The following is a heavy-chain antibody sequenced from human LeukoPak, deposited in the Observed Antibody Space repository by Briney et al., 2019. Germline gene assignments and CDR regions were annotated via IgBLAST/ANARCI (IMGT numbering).Heavy chain of an antibody. CDR2: ISAYNGNT. CDR3: ARDPGYNYGTPWFDP. D-gene: IGHD5-18*01. V-gene: IGHV1-18*01. J-gene: IGHJ5*02. Sequence: GASVKVSCRASGYTFTNYGISWVRQAPGQGLEWMGWISAYNGNTNYAQKFQGRVTMTTDTSTTTAYMEVRSLRSDDTAVYYCARDPGYNYGTPWFDPWGQGTLVTVSS. CDR1: GYTFTNYG.